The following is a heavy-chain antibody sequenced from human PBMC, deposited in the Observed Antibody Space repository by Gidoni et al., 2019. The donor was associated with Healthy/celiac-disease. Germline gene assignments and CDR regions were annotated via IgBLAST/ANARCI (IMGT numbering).Heavy chain of an antibody. CDR1: GFTFSSYW. D-gene: IGHD3-22*01. V-gene: IGHV3-74*01. Sequence: EVQLVESGGGLVQPGGSLRLSCAASGFTFSSYWMHWVRQAPGTGLVWFSRINSDGSSTSYADSVKGRFTISRDNAKNTLYLQMNSLRAEDTAVYYCARVSYDSSGYYGYWGQGTLVTVSS. CDR2: INSDGSST. J-gene: IGHJ4*02. CDR3: ARVSYDSSGYYGY.